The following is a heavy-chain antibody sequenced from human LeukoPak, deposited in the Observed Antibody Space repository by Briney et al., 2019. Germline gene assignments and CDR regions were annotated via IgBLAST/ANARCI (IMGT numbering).Heavy chain of an antibody. V-gene: IGHV4-39*07. D-gene: IGHD3-22*01. CDR3: ARERHYDSSGPRPFDI. Sequence: PSETLSLTCTVSSDFFSSVTDYWAWIRQPPGKGLEWIASGDYSGGTYYNPSLESRVAISADMSKNQISLKLSSVTAADTAPYYCARERHYDSSGPRPFDIWGQGTMVTVSS. CDR2: GDYSGGT. CDR1: SDFFSSVTDY. J-gene: IGHJ3*02.